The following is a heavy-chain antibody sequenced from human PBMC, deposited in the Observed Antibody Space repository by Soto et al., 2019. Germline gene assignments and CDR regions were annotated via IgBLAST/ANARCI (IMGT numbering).Heavy chain of an antibody. CDR2: IYTSGST. CDR1: GGSISSYY. CDR3: ARDRGSYSQNYYYYYGMDV. V-gene: IGHV4-4*07. D-gene: IGHD1-26*01. J-gene: IGHJ6*02. Sequence: SETLSLTCTVSGGSISSYYWSWIRQPAGKGLEWIGRIYTSGSTNYNPSLKSRVTMSVDTSKNQFSLKLSSVTAADTAVYYCARDRGSYSQNYYYYYGMDVWGQGTMVTVSS.